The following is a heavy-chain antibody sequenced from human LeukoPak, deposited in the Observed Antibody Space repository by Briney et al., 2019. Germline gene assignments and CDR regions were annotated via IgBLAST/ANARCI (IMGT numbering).Heavy chain of an antibody. CDR3: AKGFSSSSQY. J-gene: IGHJ4*02. CDR2: ISWNSGSI. V-gene: IGHV3-9*01. Sequence: SLRLSCAASGFTFDDYAMHWVRQAPGKGLEWVSGISWNSGSIGYADSVKGRFTISRDNAKNSLYLQMNSLRAEDTALYYCAKGFSSSSQYWGQGTLVTVSS. D-gene: IGHD6-13*01. CDR1: GFTFDDYA.